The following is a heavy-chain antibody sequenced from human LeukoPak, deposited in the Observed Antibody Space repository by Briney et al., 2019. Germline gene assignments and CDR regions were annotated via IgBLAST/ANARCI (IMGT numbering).Heavy chain of an antibody. V-gene: IGHV4-59*11. CDR1: GGSLSGLY. D-gene: IGHD5-12*01. J-gene: IGHJ4*02. CDR3: ASHSGYDFSFFDY. CDR2: IYYSGST. Sequence: SETLSLTCTLYGGSLSGLYCGSVRRPPGKGLEWIGYIYYSGSTNYNPSLKSRVTISVDTSKDQFSLKLSSVTAADTAVFCCASHSGYDFSFFDYWGQGTLVTVSS.